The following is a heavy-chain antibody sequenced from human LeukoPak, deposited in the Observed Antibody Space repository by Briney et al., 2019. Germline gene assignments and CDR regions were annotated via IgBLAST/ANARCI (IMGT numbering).Heavy chain of an antibody. V-gene: IGHV3-53*01. Sequence: GGSLRLSCAASGFTVSSNYMSWVRQAPGKGLEWVSVIYSGGSTYYADSVKGRFTISRDNSKNTLYLQMNSLRAEDTAVYYCARIAVAGLSFDYWGQGTLVTVPS. CDR1: GFTVSSNY. CDR2: IYSGGST. J-gene: IGHJ4*02. CDR3: ARIAVAGLSFDY. D-gene: IGHD6-19*01.